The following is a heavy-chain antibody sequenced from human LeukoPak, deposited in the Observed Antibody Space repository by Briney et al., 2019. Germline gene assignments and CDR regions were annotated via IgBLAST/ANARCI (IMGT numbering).Heavy chain of an antibody. CDR3: ARGAVWFGELYFDY. J-gene: IGHJ4*02. CDR2: INPNSGGT. D-gene: IGHD3-10*01. CDR1: GYTFTGYY. Sequence: GASVKVSCKASGYTFTGYYMHWVRQAPGQGLEWMGWINPNSGGTNYAQKFQGRVTMTRDTSISTAYMELSRLRSDDTAVYYCARGAVWFGELYFDYWGKGTLVTVSS. V-gene: IGHV1-2*02.